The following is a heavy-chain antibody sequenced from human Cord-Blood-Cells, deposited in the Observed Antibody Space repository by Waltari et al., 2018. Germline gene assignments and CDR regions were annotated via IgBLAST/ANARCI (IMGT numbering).Heavy chain of an antibody. CDR1: GFTFDDYA. CDR2: ISWNSGSI. J-gene: IGHJ6*02. V-gene: IGHV3-9*01. D-gene: IGHD2-15*01. Sequence: LSCAASGFTFDDYAMHWVRQAPGKGLEWVSGISWNSGSIGYADSVKGRFTISRDNAKNSLYLQMNSLRAEDTALYYCAKAGGGYCSGGSCYEAYYYYYYGMDVWGQGTTVTVSS. CDR3: AKAGGGYCSGGSCYEAYYYYYYGMDV.